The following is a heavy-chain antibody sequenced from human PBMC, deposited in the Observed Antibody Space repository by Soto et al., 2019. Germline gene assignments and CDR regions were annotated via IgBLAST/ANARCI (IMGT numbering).Heavy chain of an antibody. V-gene: IGHV4-30-2*01. CDR3: ARELLFYDSDGFSWDDAFDI. CDR1: GGSLSSSAYS. D-gene: IGHD3-22*01. Sequence: AVSGGSLSSSAYSWSWIRQPPGKGLEWIGFIYQSGSTYYNPSLKSRVTMSLDRPKNQFSLKLSSVTAADTAVYYCARELLFYDSDGFSWDDAFDIWGQGTMVTVSS. CDR2: IYQSGST. J-gene: IGHJ3*02.